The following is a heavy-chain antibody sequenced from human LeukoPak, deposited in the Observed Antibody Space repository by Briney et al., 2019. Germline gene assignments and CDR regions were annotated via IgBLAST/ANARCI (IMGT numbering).Heavy chain of an antibody. Sequence: ASVKVSCKASGYTFTGYYMHWVRQAPGQGLEWMGWISAYNGNTNYAQKLQGRVTMTTDTSTSTAYMELRSLRSDDTAVYYCARDNGSGRPRFDYWGQGTLVTVSS. J-gene: IGHJ4*02. D-gene: IGHD3-10*01. V-gene: IGHV1-18*04. CDR2: ISAYNGNT. CDR1: GYTFTGYY. CDR3: ARDNGSGRPRFDY.